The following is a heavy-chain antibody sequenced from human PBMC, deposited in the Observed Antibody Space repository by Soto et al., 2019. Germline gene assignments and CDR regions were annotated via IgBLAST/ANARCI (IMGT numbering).Heavy chain of an antibody. V-gene: IGHV3-30-3*01. D-gene: IGHD3-22*01. CDR1: GFPFSSYA. Sequence: GGSLILSWAASGFPFSSYAMHWVRPAPGKGLEWVAVISYDGSNKYYADSVKGRFTISRDNSKNTLYLQMNSLRAEDTAVYYCARDNAELEAYDSSGYVGYYGMDVWGQGTTVTVSS. CDR3: ARDNAELEAYDSSGYVGYYGMDV. J-gene: IGHJ6*02. CDR2: ISYDGSNK.